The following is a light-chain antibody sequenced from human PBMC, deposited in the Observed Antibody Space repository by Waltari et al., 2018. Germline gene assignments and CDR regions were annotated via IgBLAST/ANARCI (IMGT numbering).Light chain of an antibody. CDR1: QGIGTW. J-gene: IGKJ4*01. V-gene: IGKV1-12*01. CDR2: GAS. Sequence: DIQMTQSPSSVSVSVGDRVTISCRASQGIGTWLAWYQQKPGKAPNLLIHGASSLQSGVPSRFSGSGSVTEFTLTINGLQPEDFATYYCQQTDSFPLTFGGGTKVEMK. CDR3: QQTDSFPLT.